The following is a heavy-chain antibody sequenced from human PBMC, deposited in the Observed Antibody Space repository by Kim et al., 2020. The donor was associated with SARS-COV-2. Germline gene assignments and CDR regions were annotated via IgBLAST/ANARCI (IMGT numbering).Heavy chain of an antibody. J-gene: IGHJ4*02. D-gene: IGHD5-12*01. CDR3: ARGRRDGYNYGTRVSFSADY. CDR2: INHSGST. CDR1: GGSFSGYY. Sequence: SETLSLTCAVYGGSFSGYYWSWIRQPPGKGLEWIGEINHSGSTNYNPSLKSRVTISVDTSKNQFSLKLSSVTAADTAVYYCARGRRDGYNYGTRVSFSADYWGQGTLVTVSS. V-gene: IGHV4-34*01.